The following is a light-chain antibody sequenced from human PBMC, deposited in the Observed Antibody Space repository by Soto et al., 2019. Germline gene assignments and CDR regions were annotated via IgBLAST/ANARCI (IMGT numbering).Light chain of an antibody. CDR3: QQYHSTPWT. V-gene: IGKV4-1*01. CDR1: QSVLYSSNNKNY. Sequence: DIVMTQSPDSLAVSLGERATINCKSSQSVLYSSNNKNYLAWYQQKPGQPPKLLIYCASTRESGVPDRFSGSGSATDFTLTISSLQDEDVAVYYCQQYHSTPWTFGQGTKVEIK. J-gene: IGKJ1*01. CDR2: CAS.